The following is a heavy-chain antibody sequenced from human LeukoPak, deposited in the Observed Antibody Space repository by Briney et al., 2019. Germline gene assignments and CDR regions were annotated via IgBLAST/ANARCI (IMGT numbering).Heavy chain of an antibody. V-gene: IGHV4-31*03. Sequence: SQTLSLTCTVSGGSISRGGYYWSWIRQHPGRGLEWIGYIYYSARTYYNPSLKSRVTISVDTSKNQFSLKLSSVTAADTAVYYCARGPLTTVSDYWGQGTLVTVSS. CDR3: ARGPLTTVSDY. CDR2: IYYSART. D-gene: IGHD4-17*01. CDR1: GGSISRGGYY. J-gene: IGHJ4*02.